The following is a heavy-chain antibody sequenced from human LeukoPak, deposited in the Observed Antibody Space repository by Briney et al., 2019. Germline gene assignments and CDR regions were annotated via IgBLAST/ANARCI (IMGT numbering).Heavy chain of an antibody. CDR2: IIPILGIA. J-gene: IGHJ5*02. V-gene: IGHV1-69*04. Sequence: SVTVSFKASGGTFINYAISWVRQAPGQGLEWMGRIIPILGIANYAQKFQGRVTITADKSTSTAYMELSSLRSEDTAVYYCASLSSHDYGDYFWFDPWGQGTLVTVSS. CDR1: GGTFINYA. D-gene: IGHD4-17*01. CDR3: ASLSSHDYGDYFWFDP.